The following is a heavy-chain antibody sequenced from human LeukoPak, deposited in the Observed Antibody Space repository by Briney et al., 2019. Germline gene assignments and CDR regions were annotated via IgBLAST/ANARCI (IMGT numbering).Heavy chain of an antibody. CDR1: GYTFTGYY. CDR2: INPNSGGT. Sequence: ASVKVSCKASGYTFTGYYMHWVRQAPGQGLEWMGWINPNSGGTNYAQKFQGRVTMTRDTSISTAYLELSRLRSDDTAVYYCARDIQYYYDSSGYYYSHKYLDYWGQGTLVTVSS. D-gene: IGHD3-22*01. J-gene: IGHJ4*02. CDR3: ARDIQYYYDSSGYYYSHKYLDY. V-gene: IGHV1-2*02.